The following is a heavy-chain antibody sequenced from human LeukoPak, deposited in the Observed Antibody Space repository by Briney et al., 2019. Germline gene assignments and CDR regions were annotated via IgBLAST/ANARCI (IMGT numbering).Heavy chain of an antibody. CDR3: ARDKGYGDYGNYGMDV. Sequence: ASVKVSCKASGYTFTSYYMHWVRQAPGQGLEWMGIINPSGGSTSYAQKFQGRVTMTRDTSTSTVYMELSSLRSEDTAVYYCARDKGYGDYGNYGMDVWGQETTVTVSS. J-gene: IGHJ6*02. CDR1: GYTFTSYY. V-gene: IGHV1-46*01. D-gene: IGHD4-17*01. CDR2: INPSGGST.